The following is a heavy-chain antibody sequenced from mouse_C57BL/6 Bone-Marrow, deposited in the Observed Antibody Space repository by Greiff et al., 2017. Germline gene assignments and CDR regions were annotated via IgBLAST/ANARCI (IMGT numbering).Heavy chain of an antibody. V-gene: IGHV1-18*01. Sequence: VQLKESGPELVKPGASVKIPCKASGYTFTDYNMDWVKQSHGKSLEWIGDINPNNGGTIYNQKFKGKATLTVDKSSSTAYMELRSLTSEDTAVYYCARHYYGSRYAMDYWGQGTSVTVSS. CDR3: ARHYYGSRYAMDY. J-gene: IGHJ4*01. D-gene: IGHD1-1*01. CDR1: GYTFTDYN. CDR2: INPNNGGT.